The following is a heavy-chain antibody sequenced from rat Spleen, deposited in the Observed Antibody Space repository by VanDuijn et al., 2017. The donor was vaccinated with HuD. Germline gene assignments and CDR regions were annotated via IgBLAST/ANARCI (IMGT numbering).Heavy chain of an antibody. V-gene: IGHV5-31*01. J-gene: IGHJ2*01. CDR2: ISSDGRRN. CDR1: GFTFHNYW. CDR3: TRDTKGITYFDN. D-gene: IGHD1-9*01. Sequence: EVQLVESGGGLVQPGRSMKLSCAASGFTFHNYWMTWIRQAPGKGLEWVATISSDGRRNYYRDSVKGRFTISRDNAKSSLYLQMDSLRSDDTATYYCTRDTKGITYFDNWGQGVMVTVSS.